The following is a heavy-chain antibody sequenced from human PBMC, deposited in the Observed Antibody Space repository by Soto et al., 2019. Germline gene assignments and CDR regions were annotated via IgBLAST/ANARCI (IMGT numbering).Heavy chain of an antibody. V-gene: IGHV3-48*03. D-gene: IGHD6-6*01. J-gene: IGHJ3*02. Sequence: PGGSLRLSCAASGFTFSSYEMNWVRQAPGKGLEWVSYISTSGSTIYYADSVKGRFTFSRDNAKNSLYLQMNSLRAEDTAVYYCARPIKGGSIAARRVGAFDIWGQGTMVTVSS. CDR1: GFTFSSYE. CDR3: ARPIKGGSIAARRVGAFDI. CDR2: ISTSGSTI.